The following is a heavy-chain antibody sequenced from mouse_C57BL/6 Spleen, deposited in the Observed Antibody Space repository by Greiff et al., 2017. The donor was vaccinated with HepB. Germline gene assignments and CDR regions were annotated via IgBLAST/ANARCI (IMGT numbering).Heavy chain of an antibody. Sequence: QVQLQQPGAELVKPGASVKLSCKASGYTFTSYWMQWVKQRPGQGLEWIGEIDPSDSYTNYNQKFKGKATLTVDTSSSTAYMQLSSLTSEDSAVYYSARSDTTVVEGDFDVWGTGTTVTVSS. CDR2: IDPSDSYT. V-gene: IGHV1-50*01. D-gene: IGHD1-1*01. J-gene: IGHJ1*03. CDR3: ARSDTTVVEGDFDV. CDR1: GYTFTSYW.